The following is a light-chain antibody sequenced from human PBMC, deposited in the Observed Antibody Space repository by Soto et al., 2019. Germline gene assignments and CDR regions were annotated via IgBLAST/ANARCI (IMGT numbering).Light chain of an antibody. J-gene: IGLJ2*01. CDR1: SGHSTYA. CDR2: VNSDGSH. V-gene: IGLV4-69*01. CDR3: QTWGTGIQV. Sequence: QLVLTQSPSASASLGASVKLTCTLSSGHSTYAIAWHQQQPEKGPRYLMKVNSDGSHNKGDGIPDRFSGSSSRAERYLTISSLQSEDEADYYCQTWGTGIQVFGGGTKLTVL.